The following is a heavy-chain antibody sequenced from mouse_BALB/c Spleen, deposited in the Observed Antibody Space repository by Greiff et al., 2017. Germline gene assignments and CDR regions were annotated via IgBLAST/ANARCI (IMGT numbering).Heavy chain of an antibody. J-gene: IGHJ3*01. CDR1: GYSITSDYA. CDR3: ARGTRWDWFAY. CDR2: ISYSGST. D-gene: IGHD1-1*02. V-gene: IGHV3-2*02. Sequence: VQLQQSGPGLVKPSQSLSLTCTVTGYSITSDYAWNWIRQFPGNKLEWMGYISYSGSTSYNPSLKSRISITRDTSKNQFFLQLNSVTTEDTATYYCARGTRWDWFAYWGQGTLVTVSA.